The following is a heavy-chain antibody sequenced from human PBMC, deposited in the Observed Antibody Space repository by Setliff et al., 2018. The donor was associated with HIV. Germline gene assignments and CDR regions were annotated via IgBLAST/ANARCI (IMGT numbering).Heavy chain of an antibody. V-gene: IGHV1-18*01. CDR1: GYIFTNYG. CDR3: ARVPGARPYYYYYMDV. CDR2: ISADNGNT. D-gene: IGHD3-10*01. Sequence: EASVKVSCKASGYIFTNYGITWVRQAPGQGLEWMGWISADNGNTNYAQKLQGRVTMTTDTSTSTADMELRSLRSDDTAVYYCARVPGARPYYYYYMDVWGKGTTVTSP. J-gene: IGHJ6*03.